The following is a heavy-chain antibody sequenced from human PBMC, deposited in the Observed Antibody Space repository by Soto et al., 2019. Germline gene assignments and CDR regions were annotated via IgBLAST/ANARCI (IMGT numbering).Heavy chain of an antibody. D-gene: IGHD3-10*01. CDR2: IYYTGNT. J-gene: IGHJ4*02. V-gene: IGHV4-59*08. Sequence: PSETLSLTCTVSGAAINNNYWHWIRQPPGKGLEWIGYIYYTGNTNYNPSLKSRVTLSVDSSKNQFSLELTSVTAADTALYYCARMVTSGSYYNVLDYWGQGILVTVSS. CDR1: GAAINNNY. CDR3: ARMVTSGSYYNVLDY.